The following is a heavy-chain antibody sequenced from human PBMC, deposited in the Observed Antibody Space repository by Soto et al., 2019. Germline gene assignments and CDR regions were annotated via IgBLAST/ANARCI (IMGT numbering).Heavy chain of an antibody. J-gene: IGHJ6*02. V-gene: IGHV1-8*01. Sequence: ASVKVSCKASGYTFTSYDIHWVRQATGQGLEWMGWMNPNSGITEFAQKFQGRFNMTRTTSTTTAYMELSSLRSDDTAVYYCARYRDNYHGMDVWGQGTTVTVSS. CDR1: GYTFTSYD. CDR3: ARYRDNYHGMDV. D-gene: IGHD3-16*02. CDR2: MNPNSGIT.